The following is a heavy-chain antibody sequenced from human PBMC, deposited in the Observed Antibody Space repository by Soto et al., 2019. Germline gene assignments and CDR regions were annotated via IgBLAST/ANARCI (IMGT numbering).Heavy chain of an antibody. CDR2: MNPNSGNT. CDR1: GYTFTSYD. V-gene: IGHV1-8*01. J-gene: IGHJ6*02. Sequence: ASVKVSRKASGYTFTSYDINWVRQATGQGLEWMGWMNPNSGNTGYAQKFQGRVTMTRNTSISTAYMELSSLRSEDTAVYYCARAPLPPITMVRGVTRTYYGMDVWGQGTTVTVSS. D-gene: IGHD3-10*01. CDR3: ARAPLPPITMVRGVTRTYYGMDV.